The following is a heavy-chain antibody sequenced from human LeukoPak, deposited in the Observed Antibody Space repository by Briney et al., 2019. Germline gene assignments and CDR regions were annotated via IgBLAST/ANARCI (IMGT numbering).Heavy chain of an antibody. CDR3: ARVYSSSWYGAFDI. Sequence: ASVKVSCKATGYTFTSYYMHWVRQAPGQGLEWMGGIIPIFGTANYAQKFQGRVTITADESTSTAYMELSSLRSEDTAVYYCARVYSSSWYGAFDIWGQGTMVTVSS. D-gene: IGHD6-13*01. J-gene: IGHJ3*02. CDR1: GYTFTSYY. V-gene: IGHV1-69*13. CDR2: IIPIFGTA.